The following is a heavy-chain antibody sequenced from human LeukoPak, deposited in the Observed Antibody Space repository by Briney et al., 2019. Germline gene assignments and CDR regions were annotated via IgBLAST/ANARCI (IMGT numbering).Heavy chain of an antibody. CDR1: GYTFTSYD. V-gene: IGHV1-8*01. CDR3: AAYYYDSGGFDY. Sequence: GASVKVSCKASGYTFTSYDINWVRQAPGQGLEWMGWMNPNSGNTGYARKFQGRVTMTRNTSISTAYMELSNPRSEDTAVYYCAAYYYDSGGFDYWGQGTLVTVS. J-gene: IGHJ4*02. D-gene: IGHD3-22*01. CDR2: MNPNSGNT.